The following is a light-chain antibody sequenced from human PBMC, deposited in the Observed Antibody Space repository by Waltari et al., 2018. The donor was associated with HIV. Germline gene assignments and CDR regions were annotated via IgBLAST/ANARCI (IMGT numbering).Light chain of an antibody. J-gene: IGLJ3*02. CDR3: TSYTTSDTLR. CDR1: SSDFGFANS. V-gene: IGLV2-14*01. Sequence: QSVLTQPPSVSGSPGPSVTISCTGTSSDFGFANSVSWYQHSPGQAPTRTIYEISSRTSGVSDRFSGSKSGNTASLTISGLQNEDEADYFCTSYTTSDTLRFGGGTKVTVL. CDR2: EIS.